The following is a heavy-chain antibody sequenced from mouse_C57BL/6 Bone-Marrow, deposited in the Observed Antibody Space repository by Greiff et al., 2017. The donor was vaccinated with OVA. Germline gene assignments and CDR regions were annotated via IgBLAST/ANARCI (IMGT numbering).Heavy chain of an antibody. CDR2: INPNNGGT. CDR1: GYTFTDYN. CDR3: SRSQYYGSSYYWFAY. Sequence: VQLQQSGPELVKPGASVKIPCKASGYTFTDYNMDWVKQSNGKSLEWIGGINPNNGGTIYNQKFKGKATLTVDKSSSTAYMELRSLTSEDTAVYYCSRSQYYGSSYYWFAYWGQGTLVTVSA. J-gene: IGHJ3*01. V-gene: IGHV1-18*01. D-gene: IGHD1-1*01.